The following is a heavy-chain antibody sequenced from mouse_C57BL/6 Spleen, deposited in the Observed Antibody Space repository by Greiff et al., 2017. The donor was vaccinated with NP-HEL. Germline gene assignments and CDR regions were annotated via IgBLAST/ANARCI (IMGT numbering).Heavy chain of an antibody. CDR1: GYAFSSSW. J-gene: IGHJ4*01. D-gene: IGHD2-4*01. CDR3: ARFDYDVHYAMDY. Sequence: QVQLQQSGPELVKPGASVKISCKASGYAFSSSWMNWVKQRPGKGLEWIGRIYPGDGDTNYNGKFKGKATLTADKSSSTAYMQLSSLTSEDSAVYFCARFDYDVHYAMDYWGQGTSVTVSS. V-gene: IGHV1-82*01. CDR2: IYPGDGDT.